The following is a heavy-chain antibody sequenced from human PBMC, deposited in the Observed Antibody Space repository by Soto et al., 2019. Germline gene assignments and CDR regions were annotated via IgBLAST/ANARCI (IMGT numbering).Heavy chain of an antibody. CDR2: ISGSGGST. CDR3: TRSRRSILMVYGFGGMDV. D-gene: IGHD2-8*01. Sequence: PGGSLRLSCAASGFTFSSYAMSWVRQAPGKGLEWVSAISGSGGSTYYGDSVKGRFTISRDSSSSTLYLQMDNLRGEDTAVYFCTRSRRSILMVYGFGGMDVWGQGTTVTVSS. V-gene: IGHV3-23*01. J-gene: IGHJ6*02. CDR1: GFTFSSYA.